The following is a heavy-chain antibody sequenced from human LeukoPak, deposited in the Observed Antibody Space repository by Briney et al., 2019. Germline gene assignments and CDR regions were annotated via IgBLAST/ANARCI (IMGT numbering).Heavy chain of an antibody. CDR2: FDPEDDET. CDR1: GYTLAELS. V-gene: IGHV1-24*01. Sequence: ASVKVSCKVSGYTLAELSMHWVRQAPGKGLEWMGGFDPEDDETIYARKFQGRVTMTEDTSTDTVYMELSSLRSEDTAVYYCATSDYGDNYYFDYWGQGTLVTVSS. D-gene: IGHD4-17*01. J-gene: IGHJ4*02. CDR3: ATSDYGDNYYFDY.